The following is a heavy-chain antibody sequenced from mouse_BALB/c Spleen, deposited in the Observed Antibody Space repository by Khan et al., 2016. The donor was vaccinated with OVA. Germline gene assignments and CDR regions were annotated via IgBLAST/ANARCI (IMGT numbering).Heavy chain of an antibody. CDR3: ARENDYGRTCYAMDY. CDR1: GYTFTSYW. CDR2: IAPGSGSS. V-gene: IGHV1S41*01. Sequence: DLVKPGASVKLSCKASGYTFTSYWINWIKQRPGQGLEWIGRIAPGSGSSYYNETFKGKATLAVDTSSSIAYIQLSSLSSEDSAVYVCARENDYGRTCYAMDYWGQGTSVTVSS. D-gene: IGHD1-1*01. J-gene: IGHJ4*01.